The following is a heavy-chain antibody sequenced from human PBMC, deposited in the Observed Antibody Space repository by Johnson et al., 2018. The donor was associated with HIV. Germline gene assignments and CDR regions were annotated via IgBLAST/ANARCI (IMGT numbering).Heavy chain of an antibody. D-gene: IGHD3-3*01. CDR3: TTASGYYRGAFDI. J-gene: IGHJ3*02. CDR2: IKSKTDGGTT. Sequence: VQLVESGGGLVQPGRSLRLSCAASGFIFSNAWMSWVRQAPGKGLEWVGRIKSKTDGGTTDYAAPVKGRFTISRDDSKNTLYLQMNSLKTEDTAVYYCTTASGYYRGAFDIWGQGTMVTVSS. CDR1: GFIFSNAW. V-gene: IGHV3-15*01.